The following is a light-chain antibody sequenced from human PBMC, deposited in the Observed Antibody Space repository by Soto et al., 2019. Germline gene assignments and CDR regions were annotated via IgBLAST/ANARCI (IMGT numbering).Light chain of an antibody. CDR3: KKYGGSPIT. CDR1: QSVTPR. V-gene: IGKV3-20*01. J-gene: IGKJ5*01. CDR2: GAS. Sequence: IVLTQSPGNMSLSPCERVNLSCRASQSVTPRLAWYQHKPGQAPRLLMSGASSRASGVPVRFSGSGSGTDFTLTISRLEPEEFAVYYCKKYGGSPITVGLGKRLEIK.